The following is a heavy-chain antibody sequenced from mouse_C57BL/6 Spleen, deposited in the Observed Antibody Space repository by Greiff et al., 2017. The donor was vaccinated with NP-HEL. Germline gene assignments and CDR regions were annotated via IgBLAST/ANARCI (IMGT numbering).Heavy chain of an antibody. Sequence: QVQLKQSGPELVKPGASVKISCKASGYAFSSSWMNWVKQRPGKGLEWIGRIYPGDGDTNYNGKFKGKATLTADKSSSTAYMQLSSLTSEDSAVYFCARGLGTLFDYWGQGTTLTVSS. CDR1: GYAFSSSW. CDR2: IYPGDGDT. V-gene: IGHV1-82*01. CDR3: ARGLGTLFDY. D-gene: IGHD4-1*01. J-gene: IGHJ2*01.